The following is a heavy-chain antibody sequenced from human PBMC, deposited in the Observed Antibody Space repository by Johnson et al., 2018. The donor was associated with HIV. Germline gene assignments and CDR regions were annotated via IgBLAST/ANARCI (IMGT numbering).Heavy chain of an antibody. CDR2: ISYDGSNK. CDR3: ARGWRGITMIYAFGI. J-gene: IGHJ3*02. V-gene: IGHV3-30-3*01. CDR1: GFTFSSYA. Sequence: QVQLVESGGGVVQPGRSLRLSCAASGFTFSSYAMHWVRQAPGKGLEWVAVISYDGSNKYYADSVKGRFTISRENSKNTLYLQMNSLRAEDTAVYYCARGWRGITMIYAFGIWGLGTIVTISS. D-gene: IGHD3-22*01.